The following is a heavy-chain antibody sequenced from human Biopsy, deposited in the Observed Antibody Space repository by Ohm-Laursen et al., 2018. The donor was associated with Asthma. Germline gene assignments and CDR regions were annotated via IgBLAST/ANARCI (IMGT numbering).Heavy chain of an antibody. Sequence: TLSLTCTVSGGSVSSGSYYWSWIRQPPGKGLAWVSYISYSGSTDYNPSLKSRLNISMDPSKNQFSLKLSSVTAADTVVYYCARVPTTLRYFDLWGRGTLVTVSS. V-gene: IGHV4-61*01. D-gene: IGHD2-15*01. CDR3: ARVPTTLRYFDL. J-gene: IGHJ2*01. CDR2: ISYSGST. CDR1: GGSVSSGSYY.